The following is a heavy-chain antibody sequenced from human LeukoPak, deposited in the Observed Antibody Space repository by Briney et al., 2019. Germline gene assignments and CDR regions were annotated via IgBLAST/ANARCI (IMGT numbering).Heavy chain of an antibody. J-gene: IGHJ4*02. CDR2: IIPIFGTA. V-gene: IGHV1-69*13. CDR3: ARGGGGDTFDY. D-gene: IGHD3-16*01. Sequence: GASVKVSCKASGGTFSSYAISWVRQAPGQGLEWMGGIIPIFGTANYAQKFQGRVTITADESTSTAYMELSSLRSEDTAAYYCARGGGGDTFDYWGQGTLVTVSS. CDR1: GGTFSSYA.